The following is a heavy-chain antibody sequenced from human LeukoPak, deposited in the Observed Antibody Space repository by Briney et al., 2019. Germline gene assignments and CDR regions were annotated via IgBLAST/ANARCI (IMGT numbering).Heavy chain of an antibody. Sequence: VGALRLSRAPSGLTLSTYAMSWVRQAPGEGLEGAAAICVSVGSPYYAHPAKARFTTSRDNSENTLHLQTNTPRADATAVYYCAKDTNTRFLDATTYFDYWGQGTLVTVSS. CDR1: GLTLSTYA. D-gene: IGHD3-3*01. CDR3: AKDTNTRFLDATTYFDY. J-gene: IGHJ4*02. CDR2: ICVSVGSP. V-gene: IGHV3-23*01.